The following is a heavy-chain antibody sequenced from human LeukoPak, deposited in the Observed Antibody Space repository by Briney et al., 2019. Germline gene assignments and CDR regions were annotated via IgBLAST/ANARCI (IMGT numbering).Heavy chain of an antibody. CDR1: GFTFSSYS. CDR3: ARGKPSLDY. V-gene: IGHV3-21*01. Sequence: GGSLRLSCAASGFTFSSYSMNWDRHAPGKGLEWVSSISSSSSYIYYADSVKGRFTISSDNAKNSLYRQMKSLRAEDTAVYYCARGKPSLDYWGQGTLVTVSS. CDR2: ISSSSSYI. J-gene: IGHJ4*02.